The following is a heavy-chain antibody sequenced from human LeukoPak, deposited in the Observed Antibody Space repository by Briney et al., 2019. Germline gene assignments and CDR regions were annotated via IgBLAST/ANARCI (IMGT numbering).Heavy chain of an antibody. CDR1: GFTFSSYA. J-gene: IGHJ4*02. D-gene: IGHD3-22*01. CDR3: AREYYDSSGSGVDY. Sequence: GGSLRLSCAASGFTFSSYAMHWVRQAPGKGLEWVAVIWYDGSNKYYVDSVKGRFTISRDNSKNTLYLQMNSLRAEDTAVYYCAREYYDSSGSGVDYWGQGTLVTVSS. V-gene: IGHV3-33*08. CDR2: IWYDGSNK.